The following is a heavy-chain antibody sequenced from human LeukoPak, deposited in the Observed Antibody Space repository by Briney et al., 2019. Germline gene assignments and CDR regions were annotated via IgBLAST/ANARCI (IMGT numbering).Heavy chain of an antibody. D-gene: IGHD6-6*01. CDR2: IYYSGST. CDR1: GGSISSYY. Sequence: SETLSLTCTVSGGSISSYYWSWIRQPPGKGLEWIGYIYYSGSTNYNPSLKSRVTISVDTSKNQFSLKLSSVTAEDTAVYYCARVRRQLGLWLDYWGQGTLVTVSS. CDR3: ARVRRQLGLWLDY. J-gene: IGHJ4*02. V-gene: IGHV4-59*01.